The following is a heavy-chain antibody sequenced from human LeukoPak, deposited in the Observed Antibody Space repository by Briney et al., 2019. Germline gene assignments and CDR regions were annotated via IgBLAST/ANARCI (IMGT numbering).Heavy chain of an antibody. CDR3: AKATSGYSYGYNGFDY. J-gene: IGHJ4*02. D-gene: IGHD5-18*01. Sequence: GESLRLSCAASGFTFSSYAMSWVRQAPGKGLEWVSAISGSGGSTYYADSVKGRFTISRDNSKNTLYLQMNSLRAEDTAVYYCAKATSGYSYGYNGFDYWGQGTLVTVSS. CDR1: GFTFSSYA. V-gene: IGHV3-23*01. CDR2: ISGSGGST.